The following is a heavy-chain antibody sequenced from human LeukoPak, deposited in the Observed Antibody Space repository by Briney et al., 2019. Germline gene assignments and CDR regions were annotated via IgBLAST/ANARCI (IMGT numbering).Heavy chain of an antibody. J-gene: IGHJ4*02. V-gene: IGHV3-23*01. Sequence: GGSLRLSCAASGFTFSTYAMSWVRQAPGNGLEWVSHFGGSGGTIYYADSVKGRFTISRDNSKNTLYLQMNSLRAEDTAVYYCAKSDCGGDCHLLDYWGQGTLVTVSS. CDR2: FGGSGGTI. CDR3: AKSDCGGDCHLLDY. D-gene: IGHD2-21*02. CDR1: GFTFSTYA.